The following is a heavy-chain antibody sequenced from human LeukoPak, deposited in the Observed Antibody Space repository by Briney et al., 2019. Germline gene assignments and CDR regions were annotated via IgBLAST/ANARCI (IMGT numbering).Heavy chain of an antibody. J-gene: IGHJ4*02. CDR3: AREGYCSGGSCYHFVY. V-gene: IGHV1-69*13. CDR2: IIPIFGTA. CDR1: GGTFSSYA. Sequence: APVKVSCKASGGTFSSYAISWVRQAPGQGLEWMGGIIPIFGTANYAQKFQGRVTITADESTSTAYMELSSLRSEDTAVYYCAREGYCSGGSCYHFVYWGQGTLVTVSS. D-gene: IGHD2-15*01.